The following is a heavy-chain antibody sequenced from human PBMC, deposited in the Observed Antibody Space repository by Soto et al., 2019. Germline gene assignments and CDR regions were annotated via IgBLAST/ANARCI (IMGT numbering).Heavy chain of an antibody. Sequence: QVQLVQSGAEVKKPGSSVKVSCKASGGTFSSYAISWVRQAPGQGLEWMGGIIPIFGTANYPQKFQGRVTITADESTRTAYMELSSLRSEDTAVYYCARWSSGITGTSSHYYYGMDVWGQGTTVTVSS. CDR1: GGTFSSYA. CDR2: IIPIFGTA. D-gene: IGHD1-7*01. J-gene: IGHJ6*02. CDR3: ARWSSGITGTSSHYYYGMDV. V-gene: IGHV1-69*01.